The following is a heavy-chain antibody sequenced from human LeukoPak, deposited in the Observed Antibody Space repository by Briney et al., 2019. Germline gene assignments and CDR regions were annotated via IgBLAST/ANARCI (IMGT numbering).Heavy chain of an antibody. D-gene: IGHD3-22*01. J-gene: IGHJ4*02. Sequence: GGSLRLSCAASGFTFSSYAMSWVRQAPGKGLEWVSAISGSGGSTYYADSVKGRFTISRDNSKNTLYPQMNSLRAEDTAVYYCAKGHIDSSGYYYFDYWGQGTLVTVSS. V-gene: IGHV3-23*01. CDR1: GFTFSSYA. CDR3: AKGHIDSSGYYYFDY. CDR2: ISGSGGST.